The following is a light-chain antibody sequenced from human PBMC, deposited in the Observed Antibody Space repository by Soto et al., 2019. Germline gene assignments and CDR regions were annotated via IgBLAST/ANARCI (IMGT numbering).Light chain of an antibody. V-gene: IGKV1-39*01. CDR3: QQTYSAPPL. J-gene: IGKJ1*01. CDR1: QSISSW. Sequence: EIKMKQSPSTLSATVGDRVTITCRASQSISSWLAWYQQKPGKAPKLLIYAVSSLQSGVSSRFSGSGSGTDFTLSINSLQREDFATYYCQQTYSAPPLFGQRTNVDI. CDR2: AVS.